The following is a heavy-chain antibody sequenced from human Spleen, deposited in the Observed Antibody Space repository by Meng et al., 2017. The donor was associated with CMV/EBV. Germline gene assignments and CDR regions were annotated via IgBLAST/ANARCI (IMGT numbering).Heavy chain of an antibody. CDR1: GGSISNYY. V-gene: IGHV4-59*01. Sequence: SETLSLTCTVSGGSISNYYWNWIRQPPGKGLEWIGYIYYSGSTNYNPSLKSRVTISVDTSKNQFSLNLSSVTAADTAVYYCARNVRLRGGWFDPWGQGTLVTVSS. J-gene: IGHJ5*02. CDR3: ARNVRLRGGWFDP. CDR2: IYYSGST. D-gene: IGHD3-16*01.